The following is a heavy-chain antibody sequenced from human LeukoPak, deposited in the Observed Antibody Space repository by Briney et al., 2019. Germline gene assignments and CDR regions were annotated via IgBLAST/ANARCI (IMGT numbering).Heavy chain of an antibody. D-gene: IGHD3-3*01. CDR3: ARITYYDFWSGYYTFDY. Sequence: SETLSLTCTVSGGSISSGSYYWSWIRQPAGEGLEWIGRIYTSGSTNYSPSLKSRVTISVDTSKNQFSLKLSSVTAADTAVYYCARITYYDFWSGYYTFDYWGQGTLVTVSS. CDR2: IYTSGST. J-gene: IGHJ4*02. V-gene: IGHV4-61*02. CDR1: GGSISSGSYY.